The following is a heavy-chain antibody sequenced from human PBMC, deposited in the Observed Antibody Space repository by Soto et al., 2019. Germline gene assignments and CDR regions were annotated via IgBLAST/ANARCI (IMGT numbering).Heavy chain of an antibody. CDR2: ISYDGSNK. CDR1: GFTFSSYG. V-gene: IGHV3-30*18. CDR3: DKGDCTNGVCTRWFGELFRDYYYYGMDV. J-gene: IGHJ6*02. D-gene: IGHD2-8*01. Sequence: GGSLRLSCAASGFTFSSYGMHWVRQAPGKGLEWVAVISYDGSNKYYADSVKGRFTISVDHSKNTMYLQMNRLRAEDTAVYYCDKGDCTNGVCTRWFGELFRDYYYYGMDVWGRGTTVNVSS.